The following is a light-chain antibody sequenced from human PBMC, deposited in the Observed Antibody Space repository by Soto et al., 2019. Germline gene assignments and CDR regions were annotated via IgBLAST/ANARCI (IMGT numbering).Light chain of an antibody. J-gene: IGLJ3*02. Sequence: SYELTQPPSVSVAPGKKARITCGRNNIGRKSVHWYQQKPGQAPVLVISYDNDRPSVIPERISGSNSGNTATLTINTVEAGDEADYNCQVWDDSSAGFGGGTKLTVL. CDR2: YDN. CDR1: NIGRKS. V-gene: IGLV3-21*04. CDR3: QVWDDSSAG.